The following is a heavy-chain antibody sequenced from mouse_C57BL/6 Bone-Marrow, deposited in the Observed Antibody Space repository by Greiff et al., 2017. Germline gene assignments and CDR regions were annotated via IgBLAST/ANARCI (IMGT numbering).Heavy chain of an antibody. Sequence: QVQLQQPGAELVRPGTSVKLSCKASGYTFTSYWMHWVKQRPGQGLEWIGVIDPSDSYTNYNQKCKGKATLTVDTSSSTACMQLSRLTSEDSAVYCFASTQCFGSHYYYAMDYWGQGTSVTVSS. CDR2: IDPSDSYT. J-gene: IGHJ4*01. V-gene: IGHV1-59*01. CDR1: GYTFTSYW. CDR3: ASTQCFGSHYYYAMDY. D-gene: IGHD1-1*01.